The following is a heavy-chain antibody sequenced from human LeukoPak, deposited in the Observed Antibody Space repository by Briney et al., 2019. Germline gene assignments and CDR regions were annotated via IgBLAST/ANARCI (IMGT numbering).Heavy chain of an antibody. V-gene: IGHV3-48*02. CDR1: GFTFSSYS. Sequence: GGSLRLSCVGSGFTFSSYSMNWVRQAPGKGLEWIAYISGFIQYADSVKGRFTISRDNAKSSVYLQMNSLRDEDTAVYYCARSQYSGSYFDYWGQGTLVTVSS. CDR2: ISGFI. D-gene: IGHD1-26*01. J-gene: IGHJ4*02. CDR3: ARSQYSGSYFDY.